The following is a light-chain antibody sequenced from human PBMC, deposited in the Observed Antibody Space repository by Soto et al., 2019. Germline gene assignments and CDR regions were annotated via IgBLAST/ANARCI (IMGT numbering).Light chain of an antibody. J-gene: IGLJ3*02. CDR1: SSDIGGYNY. CDR2: EVS. V-gene: IGLV2-14*01. Sequence: QSALTQPASVSGSPGQSITISCTGSSSDIGGYNYVSWYQQYPGKAPKLMIYEVSNRPSGISNRFSASKSGNTASLTISRLQAEDETDYYCSSYTNSDTWVFGGGTKLTVL. CDR3: SSYTNSDTWV.